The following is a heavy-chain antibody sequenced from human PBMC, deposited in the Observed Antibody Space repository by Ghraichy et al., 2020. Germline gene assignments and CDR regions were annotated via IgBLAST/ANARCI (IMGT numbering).Heavy chain of an antibody. CDR2: ISSSGSTI. D-gene: IGHD1-26*01. V-gene: IGHV3-48*03. Sequence: GGSLRLSCAASGFTFSSYEMNWVRQAPGKGLEWVSYISSSGSTIYYADSVKGRFTISRDNAKNSLYLQMNSLRAEDTAVYYCARGRSGSYLDAFDIWGQGTMVTVSS. CDR1: GFTFSSYE. CDR3: ARGRSGSYLDAFDI. J-gene: IGHJ3*02.